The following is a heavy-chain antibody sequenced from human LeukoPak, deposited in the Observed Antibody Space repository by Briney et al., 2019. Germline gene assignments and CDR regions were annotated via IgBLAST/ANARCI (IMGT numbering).Heavy chain of an antibody. Sequence: SETLSLTCTVPGGSISSYYWSWIRQPPGKGLEWIGEINHSGSTNYNPSLKSRVTISVDTSKNQFSLKLSSVTAADTAVYYCARVGALDFWNGYYASGGEYYFDYWGQGTLVTVSS. CDR2: INHSGST. CDR3: ARVGALDFWNGYYASGGEYYFDY. D-gene: IGHD3-3*01. J-gene: IGHJ4*02. CDR1: GGSISSYY. V-gene: IGHV4-34*01.